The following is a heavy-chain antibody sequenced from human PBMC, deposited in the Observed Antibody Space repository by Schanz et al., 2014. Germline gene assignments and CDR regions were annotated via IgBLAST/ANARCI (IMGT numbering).Heavy chain of an antibody. D-gene: IGHD1-1*01. J-gene: IGHJ2*01. V-gene: IGHV1-46*01. CDR2: INPIGGST. CDR3: ARDVGRPGHFWYFDL. Sequence: QVHLVQSGAEVHKPGASLKISCKASGYTFTNFFLHWVRQAPGQGLEWMGIINPIGGSTTYAQKFRGAVTLTTDTSTDTAYLELTSLRSEDTAVYFCARDVGRPGHFWYFDLWGRGTLVTVSS. CDR1: GYTFTNFF.